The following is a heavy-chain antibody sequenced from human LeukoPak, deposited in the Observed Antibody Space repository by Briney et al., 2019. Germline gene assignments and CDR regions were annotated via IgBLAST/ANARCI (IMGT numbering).Heavy chain of an antibody. CDR2: IGCDGRKK. CDR1: GFTLSSYG. Sequence: GGSLRLSCAASGFTLSSYGMRWVRQAPGKGLEWVAVIGCDGRKKYSAASVERRITIPSDNSKNTLYLQMNSLRAEDTAVYYCAKEQITFGGVIVNNFGYWGQGTLVTVSS. CDR3: AKEQITFGGVIVNNFGY. D-gene: IGHD3-16*02. V-gene: IGHV3-30*02. J-gene: IGHJ4*02.